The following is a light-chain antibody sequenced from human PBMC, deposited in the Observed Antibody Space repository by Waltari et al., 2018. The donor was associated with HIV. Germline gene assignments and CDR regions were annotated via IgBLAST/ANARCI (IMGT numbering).Light chain of an antibody. CDR2: KAS. CDR3: QAADSSGSYFV. Sequence: SYELTQPPSVSVSPGQTARITCSGDVLPNQNTFWYQQKSGQAPVLVVYKASERPAGIPERFSGSSSGTTVTLFIDGVQAEDEADYYCQAADSSGSYFVFGTGTKVTVL. V-gene: IGLV3-25*03. CDR1: VLPNQN. J-gene: IGLJ1*01.